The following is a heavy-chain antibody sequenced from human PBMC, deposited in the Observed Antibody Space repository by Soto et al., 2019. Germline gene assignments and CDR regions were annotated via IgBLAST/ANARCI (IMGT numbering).Heavy chain of an antibody. CDR3: ARGYERGELFDY. V-gene: IGHV4-30-4*01. J-gene: IGHJ4*02. CDR1: GGSISSGDYY. CDR2: IYYSGST. Sequence: PSETLSLTCTVSGGSISSGDYYWSWIRQPPGKGLEWIGYIYYSGSTYYNPSLKSRVTISVDTSKNQFSLKLSSVTAADTAVYDCARGYERGELFDYWGQGTLVTVSS. D-gene: IGHD1-20*01.